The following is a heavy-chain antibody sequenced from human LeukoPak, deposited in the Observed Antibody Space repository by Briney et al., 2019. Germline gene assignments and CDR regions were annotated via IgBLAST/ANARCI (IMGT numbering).Heavy chain of an antibody. V-gene: IGHV5-51*01. J-gene: IGHJ6*02. CDR2: IYPGDSDT. D-gene: IGHD3-3*01. CDR1: GYSFTSYW. Sequence: GDSLKISCKGSGYSFTSYWIGWVRQMPGKGLEWMGIIYPGDSDTRYSPSFQGQVTISADKSISTAYLQWSSLKASDTAMYYCARHVTYYDFWSGYYRYYYYYGMDVWGQGTTVTVSS. CDR3: ARHVTYYDFWSGYYRYYYYYGMDV.